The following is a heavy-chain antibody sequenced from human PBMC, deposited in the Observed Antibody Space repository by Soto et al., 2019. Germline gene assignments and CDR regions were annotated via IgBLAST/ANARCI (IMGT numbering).Heavy chain of an antibody. CDR3: ARRGVVPAAIIHYYGMDV. J-gene: IGHJ6*02. CDR1: GGTLSSYD. Sequence: QVQLVQSGAEVKKSGSSVKVSCKASGGTLSSYDFNWVRQAPGQGLEWMGGIIPLFGTANYAQKFQGRFTITADNSTSTAYMELSSLTSEDTAVYYCARRGVVPAAIIHYYGMDVWGQGTTVTVSS. CDR2: IIPLFGTA. V-gene: IGHV1-69*06. D-gene: IGHD2-2*01.